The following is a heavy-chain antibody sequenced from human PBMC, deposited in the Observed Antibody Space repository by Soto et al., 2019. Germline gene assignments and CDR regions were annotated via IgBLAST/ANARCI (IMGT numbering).Heavy chain of an antibody. D-gene: IGHD6-6*01. CDR2: ISSSSSYI. CDR1: GFTFSSYS. CDR3: AREWESIAARPLDY. V-gene: IGHV3-21*01. Sequence: PGGSLRLSCAASGFTFSSYSMNWVRQAPGKGLEWVSSISSSSSYIYYADSVKGRFTISRDNAKNSLYLQMNSLRAEDTAVYYCAREWESIAARPLDYWGQGTLVTVSS. J-gene: IGHJ4*02.